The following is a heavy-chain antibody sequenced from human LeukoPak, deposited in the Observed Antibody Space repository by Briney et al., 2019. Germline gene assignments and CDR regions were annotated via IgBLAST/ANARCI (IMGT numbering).Heavy chain of an antibody. J-gene: IGHJ6*04. CDR2: ISSSGSTI. D-gene: IGHD2-2*01. V-gene: IGHV3-48*03. Sequence: PGGSLRLSCAASGFTFSSYEMNWVRQAPGKGLEWVSYISSSGSTIYYADSVKGRFTISRDNAKNSLYLQMNSLRAEDTAVYYCARTDEVPAALYYYYYGMDVWGKGTTVTVSS. CDR1: GFTFSSYE. CDR3: ARTDEVPAALYYYYYGMDV.